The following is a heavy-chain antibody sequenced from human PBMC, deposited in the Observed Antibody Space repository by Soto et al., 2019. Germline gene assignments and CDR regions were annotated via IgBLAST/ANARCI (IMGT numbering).Heavy chain of an antibody. Sequence: PSETLSLTCAVYGGSFSGYYWSWIRQPPGKGLEWIGEINHSGSTNYNPSLKSRVTISVDTSKNQFSLKLSSVTAADTAVYYCARSGPQPAAISVVSYIWGQGTMVTVS. CDR3: ARSGPQPAAISVVSYI. V-gene: IGHV4-34*01. D-gene: IGHD2-2*01. CDR1: GGSFSGYY. J-gene: IGHJ3*02. CDR2: INHSGST.